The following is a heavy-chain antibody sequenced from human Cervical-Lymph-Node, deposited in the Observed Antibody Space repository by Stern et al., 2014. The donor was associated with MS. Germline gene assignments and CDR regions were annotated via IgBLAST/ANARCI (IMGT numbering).Heavy chain of an antibody. D-gene: IGHD4-23*01. Sequence: QVQLQQWGAGLLKPSETLSLTCAVYGGSFSGYYWSWIRQPPGKGLEWIGEINHSGSTNYTPSLKSRVTISVDTSKNQFSLKLSSVTAADTAVYYCARAPYGGNSFADYLGQGTLVTVSS. J-gene: IGHJ4*02. CDR2: INHSGST. CDR1: GGSFSGYY. CDR3: ARAPYGGNSFADY. V-gene: IGHV4-34*01.